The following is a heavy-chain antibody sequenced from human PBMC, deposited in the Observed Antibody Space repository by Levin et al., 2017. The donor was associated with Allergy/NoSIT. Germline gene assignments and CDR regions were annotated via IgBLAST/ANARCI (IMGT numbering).Heavy chain of an antibody. CDR1: GFTFSSYS. CDR2: ISSSSSTI. V-gene: IGHV3-48*01. CDR3: ARDLNFDY. J-gene: IGHJ4*02. Sequence: ETLSLTCAASGFTFSSYSMNWVRQAPGKGLEWVSYISSSSSTIYYADSVKGRFTISRDNAKNSLYLQMNSLRAEDTAVYYCARDLNFDYWGQGTLVTVSS.